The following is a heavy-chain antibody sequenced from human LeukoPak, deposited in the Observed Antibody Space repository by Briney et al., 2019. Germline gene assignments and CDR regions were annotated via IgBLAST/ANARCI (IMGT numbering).Heavy chain of an antibody. J-gene: IGHJ3*01. CDR2: IRRKRQSYST. Sequence: PGGSLRLSCEASGFTFSNYILDWVRQAPGEGLEWVGRIRRKRQSYSTEYAASVKGRFTISRDDSKNSLFLDMNSLKTEDTAVYHSSRDGGASDESAFDFWGRGTIVTVSS. D-gene: IGHD1-26*01. V-gene: IGHV3-72*01. CDR1: GFTFSNYI. CDR3: SRDGGASDESAFDF.